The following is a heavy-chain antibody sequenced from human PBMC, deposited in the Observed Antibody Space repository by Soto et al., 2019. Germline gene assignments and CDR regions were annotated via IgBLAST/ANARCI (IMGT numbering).Heavy chain of an antibody. CDR2: ISGSGGNT. Sequence: GGSLRLSCAASGFTFSSYAMSWVRQAPGKGLEWVAAISGSGGNTYYADSVKGRFTISRDNSKNTLYLQLNSLRAEDTAVFYCAKGVGGYYYYMDVWAKGTTVTVSS. V-gene: IGHV3-23*01. CDR3: AKGVGGYYYYMDV. CDR1: GFTFSSYA. J-gene: IGHJ6*03.